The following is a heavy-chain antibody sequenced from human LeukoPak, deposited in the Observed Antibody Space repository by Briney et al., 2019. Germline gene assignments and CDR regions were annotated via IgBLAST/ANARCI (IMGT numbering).Heavy chain of an antibody. Sequence: ASVKVSCKASGYTFTGYGISWVRQAPGQGLEWMGWISAYNGNTNYAQKFQGRVTMTTDTSTSTAYMELRSLRSDDTAVYYCGRMGGVGGSSWSDVGSWGQGTLVTVSS. V-gene: IGHV1-18*01. CDR3: GRMGGVGGSSWSDVGS. CDR2: ISAYNGNT. CDR1: GYTFTGYG. D-gene: IGHD2-15*01. J-gene: IGHJ4*02.